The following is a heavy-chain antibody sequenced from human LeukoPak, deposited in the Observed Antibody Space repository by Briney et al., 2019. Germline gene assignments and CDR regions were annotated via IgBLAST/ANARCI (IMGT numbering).Heavy chain of an antibody. CDR1: GGTFSSYA. D-gene: IGHD6-13*01. J-gene: IGHJ4*02. V-gene: IGHV1-69*13. Sequence: GASVKVSCKASGGTFSSYAISWVRQAPGQGLEWMGGIIPIFGTANYAQKFQGRVTITADESTSTAYMELSSLRSEDTAVYYCAVLGGAAAGSLGYWGQGTLVTVSS. CDR3: AVLGGAAAGSLGY. CDR2: IIPIFGTA.